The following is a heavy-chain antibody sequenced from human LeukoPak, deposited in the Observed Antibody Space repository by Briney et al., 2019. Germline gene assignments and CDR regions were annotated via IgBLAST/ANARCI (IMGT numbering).Heavy chain of an antibody. V-gene: IGHV3-23*01. CDR2: ISGSGGST. J-gene: IGHJ5*02. D-gene: IGHD1-7*01. CDR3: AKGYNWNYDNWFDP. CDR1: GFTFSSYA. Sequence: GGSLRLSCAASGFTFSSYAMSWVRQAPGKGLEWVSAISGSGGSTYYADSVKGRFTISRDNSKNTLYLQMNSLRAEDMAVYYCAKGYNWNYDNWFDPWGQGTLVTVSS.